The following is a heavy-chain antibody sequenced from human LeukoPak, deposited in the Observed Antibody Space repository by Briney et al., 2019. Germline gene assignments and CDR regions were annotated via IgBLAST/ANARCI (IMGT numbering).Heavy chain of an antibody. CDR3: ASLYCSGGSCYGDYYGMDV. V-gene: IGHV1-69*13. CDR1: GGTFSSYA. CDR2: IIPIFGTA. Sequence: SVKVSCKASGGTFSSYAISWVRQAPGQGLEWMGGIIPIFGTANYAQKFQGRVTITADESTSTAYMELSSLRSEDTAVYYCASLYCSGGSCYGDYYGMDVWGQGPTVTVSS. J-gene: IGHJ6*02. D-gene: IGHD2-15*01.